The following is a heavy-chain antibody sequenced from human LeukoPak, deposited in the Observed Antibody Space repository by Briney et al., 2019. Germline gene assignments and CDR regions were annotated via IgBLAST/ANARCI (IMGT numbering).Heavy chain of an antibody. D-gene: IGHD3-22*01. J-gene: IGHJ5*02. CDR1: GGSISSYY. CDR3: ARTITYYYDSSGYNWFDP. CDR2: IYYSGST. V-gene: IGHV4-59*01. Sequence: PSETLSLTCTVSGGSISSYYWSWIRQPPGKGLEWIGYIYYSGSTNYNPSLKSRVTISVDTSKNQFSLKLSSVTAADTDVYYCARTITYYYDSSGYNWFDPWGQGTLVTVSS.